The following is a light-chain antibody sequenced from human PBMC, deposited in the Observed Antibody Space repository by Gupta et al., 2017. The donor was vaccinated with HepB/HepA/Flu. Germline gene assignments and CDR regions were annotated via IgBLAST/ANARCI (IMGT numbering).Light chain of an antibody. Sequence: DIVMTQSPDSLAVSLGDRATINCTSSQSILYSSNNKNHLAWYQQKSGQPPKLLIYWASTRESGVPDRFSGGGSGTDFTLTISSLQAEDVAVYYCQQYYDLPYTFGQGTKLEIK. CDR1: QSILYSSNNKNH. J-gene: IGKJ2*01. CDR2: WAS. CDR3: QQYYDLPYT. V-gene: IGKV4-1*01.